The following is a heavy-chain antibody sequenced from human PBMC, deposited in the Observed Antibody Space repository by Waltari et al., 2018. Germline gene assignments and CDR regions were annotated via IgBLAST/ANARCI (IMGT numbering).Heavy chain of an antibody. CDR3: ARPSIAAAGNDAFDI. CDR2: IHYSGGT. D-gene: IGHD6-13*01. CDR1: GGSISSSSYY. J-gene: IGHJ3*02. V-gene: IGHV4-39*01. Sequence: QLQLQESGPGLVKPSETLSLTCTVSGGSISSSSYYWGWIRQPPGKGLEWIGSIHYSGGTSSHPSPKGRVTISVNTSKNQFSLKLSSVTAADTAVYYCARPSIAAAGNDAFDIWGQGTMVTVSS.